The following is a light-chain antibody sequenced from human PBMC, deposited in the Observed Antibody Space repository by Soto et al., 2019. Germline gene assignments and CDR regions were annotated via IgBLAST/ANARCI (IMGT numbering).Light chain of an antibody. CDR1: QSISSW. J-gene: IGKJ5*01. CDR2: DAS. V-gene: IGKV1-5*01. Sequence: DIQMTQSPSTLSASVVERVTITFRASQSISSWLAWYQQKPGKAPKLLIYDASSLESGVPSRFSGSGSGTEFTLTISSLQSEDFAVYYCQQYNNWPPITFGQGTRLEI. CDR3: QQYNNWPPIT.